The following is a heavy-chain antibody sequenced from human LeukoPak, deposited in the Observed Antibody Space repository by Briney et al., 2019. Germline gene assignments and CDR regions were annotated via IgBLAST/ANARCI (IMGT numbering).Heavy chain of an antibody. CDR3: ASTNGYEGRYFQH. D-gene: IGHD5-18*01. Sequence: PSETLSLTCTVSGDSISSYYWSWIRQHPGKGLEWIGYIYYSGSTYFNPSLKSRLTISVDTSKNQFSLKLSSVTAADTAVYYCASTNGYEGRYFQHWGQGTLVTVSS. J-gene: IGHJ1*01. V-gene: IGHV4-59*06. CDR2: IYYSGST. CDR1: GDSISSYY.